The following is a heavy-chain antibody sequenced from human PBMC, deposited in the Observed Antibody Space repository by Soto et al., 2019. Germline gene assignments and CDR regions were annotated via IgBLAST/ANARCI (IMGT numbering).Heavy chain of an antibody. CDR3: ARVRMTTVTKWDYYYGMDV. V-gene: IGHV4-4*02. Sequence: PSETLSLTCAVSGGSISSGNWWSWVRQPPGKGLEWIGEIYHSGSTNYNPSLKSRVTISVDKSKNQFSLKLSSVTAADTAVYYCARVRMTTVTKWDYYYGMDVWGQGTTVT. CDR1: GGSISSGNW. D-gene: IGHD4-17*01. CDR2: IYHSGST. J-gene: IGHJ6*02.